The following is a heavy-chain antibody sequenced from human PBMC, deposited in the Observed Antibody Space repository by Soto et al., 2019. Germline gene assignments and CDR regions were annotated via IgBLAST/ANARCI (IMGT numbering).Heavy chain of an antibody. CDR1: GYTFTSYG. D-gene: IGHD3-16*01. J-gene: IGHJ4*02. CDR3: ARAVVTSYGVFDY. V-gene: IGHV1-18*01. Sequence: QVQLVQSGAEVKKPGASVKVSCKASGYTFTSYGISWVRQAPGQVLEWMGWITYNGDTNYPQKLQGRVTMTTDTSSRTAYMELRSLRSDDTAVYYCARAVVTSYGVFDYWGEGTLVTVSS. CDR2: ITYNGDT.